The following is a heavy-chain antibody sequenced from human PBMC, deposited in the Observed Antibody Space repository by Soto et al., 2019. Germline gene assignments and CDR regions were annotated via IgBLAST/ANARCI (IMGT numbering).Heavy chain of an antibody. CDR3: ARDLKWLGESPRYAFDI. CDR1: GGTFSSYA. V-gene: IGHV1-69*13. D-gene: IGHD3-10*01. J-gene: IGHJ3*02. CDR2: IIPIFGTA. Sequence: SVKVSCKASGGTFSSYAISWVRQAPGQGLEWMGGIIPIFGTANYAQKFQGRVTITADESTSTAYMELSSLGSEDTAVYYCARDLKWLGESPRYAFDIWGQGTMVTVSS.